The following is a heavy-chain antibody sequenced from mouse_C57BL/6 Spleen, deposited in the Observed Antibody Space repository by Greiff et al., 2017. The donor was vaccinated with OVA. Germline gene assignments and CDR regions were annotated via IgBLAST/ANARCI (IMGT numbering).Heavy chain of an antibody. CDR1: GYTFTSYW. Sequence: QVQLKQPGAELVKPGASVKLSCKASGYTFTSYWMHWVKQRPGQGLEWIGMIHPNSGSTNYNEKFKSKATLTVDKSSSTAYMQLSSLTSEDSAVYYCARSLYYGNWYFDVWGTGTTVTVSS. V-gene: IGHV1-64*01. J-gene: IGHJ1*03. CDR2: IHPNSGST. CDR3: ARSLYYGNWYFDV. D-gene: IGHD2-1*01.